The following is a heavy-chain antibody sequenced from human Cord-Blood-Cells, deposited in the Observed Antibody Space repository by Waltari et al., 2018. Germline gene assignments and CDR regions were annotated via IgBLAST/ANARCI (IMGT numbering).Heavy chain of an antibody. V-gene: IGHV3-30*18. D-gene: IGHD3-3*01. CDR2: ISYDGSNK. J-gene: IGHJ4*02. CDR1: GFIFSSYG. CDR3: AKKTPREWLFDY. Sequence: QVQLVESGGGVVQPGRSLRLSCAASGFIFSSYGMHWVRQAPGKGLEWVAVISYDGSNKYYADSVKGRFTISRDNSKNTLYLQMNSLRAEDTAVYYCAKKTPREWLFDYWGQGTLVTVSS.